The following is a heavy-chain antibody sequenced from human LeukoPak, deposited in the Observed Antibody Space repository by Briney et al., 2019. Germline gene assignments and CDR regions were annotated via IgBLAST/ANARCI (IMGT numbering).Heavy chain of an antibody. CDR3: ARGGSYYEY. CDR2: VHNSGDT. J-gene: IGHJ4*02. V-gene: IGHV4-59*01. D-gene: IGHD1-26*01. Sequence: SETLSLTCTISGSSISDYYWGWIRQPPGKGLEWIGYVHNSGDTNYNPSLRSRVTISLDTSKNDFSLKLSSVTAADTAVYYCARGGSYYEYWGQGTLVTVSS. CDR1: GSSISDYY.